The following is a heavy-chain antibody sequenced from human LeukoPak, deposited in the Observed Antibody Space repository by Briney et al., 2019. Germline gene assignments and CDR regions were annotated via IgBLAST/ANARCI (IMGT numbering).Heavy chain of an antibody. D-gene: IGHD3-10*01. J-gene: IGHJ3*02. Sequence: SETLSLTCSVSGGSISTYYWSWIRQPPGKGLEWIGYIYYSGSSNYNPSLKSRVTISVDTSKNQFSLKLSSVTAADTAVYYCARVGLWFGEVHAFDIWGQGTMVTVSS. CDR3: ARVGLWFGEVHAFDI. CDR2: IYYSGSS. V-gene: IGHV4-59*12. CDR1: GGSISTYY.